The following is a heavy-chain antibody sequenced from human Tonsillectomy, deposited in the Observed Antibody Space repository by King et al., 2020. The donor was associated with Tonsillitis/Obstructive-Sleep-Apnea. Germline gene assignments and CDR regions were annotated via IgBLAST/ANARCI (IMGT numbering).Heavy chain of an antibody. V-gene: IGHV3-21*01. J-gene: IGHJ2*01. D-gene: IGHD3-3*01. CDR1: GFTFSSYS. CDR2: ISSSSSYI. CDR3: ARAASFTIFGVVTPRKGSGRYFDL. Sequence: VQLVESGGGLVKPGGSLRLSCAASGFTFSSYSMNWVRQAPGKGLEWVSSISSSSSYIYYADSVKGRFTISRDNAKNSLYLQMNSLRAEDTAVYYCARAASFTIFGVVTPRKGSGRYFDLWGRGTLVTVSS.